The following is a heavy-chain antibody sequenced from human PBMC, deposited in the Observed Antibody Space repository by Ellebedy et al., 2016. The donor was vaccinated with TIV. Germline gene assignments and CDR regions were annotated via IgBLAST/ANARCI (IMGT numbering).Heavy chain of an antibody. J-gene: IGHJ3*02. V-gene: IGHV4-39*07. Sequence: SETLSLTCTVSGASISSRSYYWGWIRQPPGKGLEWIGSIYYSGTTYCNPSLKSRVTISVDTSKNQFSLKLSSVTAADTAVYYCVAYCGGDCYDAFDTWGQGTMVTVSS. CDR2: IYYSGTT. CDR3: VAYCGGDCYDAFDT. D-gene: IGHD2-21*02. CDR1: GASISSRSYY.